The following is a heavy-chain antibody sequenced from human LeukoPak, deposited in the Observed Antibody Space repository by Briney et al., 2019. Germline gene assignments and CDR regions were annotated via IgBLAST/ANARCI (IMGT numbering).Heavy chain of an antibody. D-gene: IGHD3-22*01. CDR2: INHSGST. Sequence: SESLSLTCIVSGGSISSGSYYWSWIRQPPGRGLEWIGEINHSGSTNYNPSLKSRVTISVDTSKNQFSLKLSSVTAADTAVYYCAIDSSGAPTLPDYWGQGTLVTVSS. CDR1: GGSISSGSYY. J-gene: IGHJ4*02. CDR3: AIDSSGAPTLPDY. V-gene: IGHV4-39*07.